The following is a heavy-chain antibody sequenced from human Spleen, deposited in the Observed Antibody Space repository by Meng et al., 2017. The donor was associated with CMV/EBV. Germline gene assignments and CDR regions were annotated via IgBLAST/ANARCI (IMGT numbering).Heavy chain of an antibody. V-gene: IGHV1-2*02. CDR2: INPNSGGT. J-gene: IGHJ4*02. CDR3: ASTIFGVVIPDY. D-gene: IGHD3-3*01. Sequence: GGSLRLSCAASGYTFTGYYMHWVRQAPGQGLEWMGWINPNSGGTNYAQKFQGRVTMTRDTSISTAYMELSRLRSDDTAVYYCASTIFGVVIPDYWGQGTLVTVSS. CDR1: GYTFTGYY.